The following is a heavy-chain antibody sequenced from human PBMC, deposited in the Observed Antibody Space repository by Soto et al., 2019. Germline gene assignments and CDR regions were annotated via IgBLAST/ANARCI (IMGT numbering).Heavy chain of an antibody. V-gene: IGHV4-34*01. J-gene: IGHJ6*03. CDR3: ARGGISHWAYFYYMDF. CDR1: GGSLSDYF. CDR2: INHLGSI. Sequence: SETLSLTCVVSGGSLSDYFWSWIRQPPGLALEWIGEINHLGSINYNPSLKSRVTMSVDTSKNQFSLTLNSVTAADTATYYCARGGISHWAYFYYMDFWDRGTTVTVAS. D-gene: IGHD2-21*01.